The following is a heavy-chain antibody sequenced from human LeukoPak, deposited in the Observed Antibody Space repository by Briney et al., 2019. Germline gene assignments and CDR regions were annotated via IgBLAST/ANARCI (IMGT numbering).Heavy chain of an antibody. CDR3: AKRPGDNTPFDC. V-gene: IGHV3-23*01. Sequence: GGSLRLSCAASGFTFSSYAMSWVRQAPGKGLEWVSAISASGGSTYYADSVKGRFTISRDNSKNTLYLQMNSLRAGDTAVYYCAKRPGDNTPFDCWGQGTLVTVSS. D-gene: IGHD7-27*01. J-gene: IGHJ4*02. CDR2: ISASGGST. CDR1: GFTFSSYA.